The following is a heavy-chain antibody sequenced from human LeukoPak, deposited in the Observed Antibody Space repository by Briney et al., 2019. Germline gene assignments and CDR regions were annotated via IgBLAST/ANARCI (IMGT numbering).Heavy chain of an antibody. J-gene: IGHJ4*02. D-gene: IGHD3-9*01. CDR2: IYYSGST. CDR1: GFTFSSYW. V-gene: IGHV4-39*07. CDR3: ATGGSNYDILTGLRYYFDY. Sequence: GSLRLSCAASGFTFSSYWMSWVRQPPGKGLEWIGSIYYSGSTYYNPSLKSRLTISVDTSKNQFSLKLSSVTAADTAVYYCATGGSNYDILTGLRYYFDYWGQGTLVTVSS.